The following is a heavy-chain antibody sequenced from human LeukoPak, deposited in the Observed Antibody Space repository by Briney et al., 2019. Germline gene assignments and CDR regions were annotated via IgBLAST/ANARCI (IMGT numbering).Heavy chain of an antibody. CDR1: GFTFSSYS. D-gene: IGHD3-22*01. J-gene: IGHJ4*02. Sequence: GGSLRLSCAASGFTFSSYSMNWVRQAPGKGLEWVSSISSSSSYIYYADSVKGRFTISRDNSKNTLYLQMNSLRAEDTAVYYCARGVANYYDSSGYQNWGQGTLVTVSS. CDR3: ARGVANYYDSSGYQN. V-gene: IGHV3-21*04. CDR2: ISSSSSYI.